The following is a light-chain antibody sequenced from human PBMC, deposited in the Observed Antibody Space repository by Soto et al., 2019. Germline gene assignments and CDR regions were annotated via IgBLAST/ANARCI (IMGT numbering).Light chain of an antibody. CDR3: QQIDALRT. J-gene: IGKJ1*01. V-gene: IGKV1-39*01. CDR2: AAS. CDR1: QSVSTF. Sequence: DIQMIQSPSFLSASVGDRVTITCRASQSVSTFFNWYQQKPGKAPKLLISAASSLQSGVPSRFSGSGSGTDFTLTISSLQPEDVATYYCQQIDALRTFGQGTTVEIK.